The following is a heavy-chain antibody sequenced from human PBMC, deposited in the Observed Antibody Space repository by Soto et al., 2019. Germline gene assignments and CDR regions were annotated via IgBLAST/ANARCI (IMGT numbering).Heavy chain of an antibody. CDR3: ARHVNLPLAGTGFDS. V-gene: IGHV4-4*02. Sequence: SETLSLTCAVSGGSISSNYWWTWVRQPPGKGLEWIGEMYHSGSTNYNPSLQSRVTISVDKSKNQFFLTLTSVTAADTAVYSCARHVNLPLAGTGFDSWGRGTLGTSPQ. CDR1: GGSISSNYW. CDR2: MYHSGST. D-gene: IGHD6-19*01. J-gene: IGHJ4*02.